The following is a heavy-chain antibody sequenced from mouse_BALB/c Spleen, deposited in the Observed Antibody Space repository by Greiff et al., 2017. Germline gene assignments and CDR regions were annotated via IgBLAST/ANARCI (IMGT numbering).Heavy chain of an antibody. J-gene: IGHJ4*01. V-gene: IGHV2-9*02. CDR1: GFSLTSYG. D-gene: IGHD1-2*01. CDR2: IWAGGST. CDR3: ARAPSLRLGYAMDY. Sequence: VQGVESGPGLVAPSQSLSITCTVSGFSLTSYGVHWVRQPPGKGLEWLGVIWAGGSTNYNSALMSRLSISKDNSKSQVFLKMNSLQTDDTAMYYCARAPSLRLGYAMDYWGQGTSVTVSS.